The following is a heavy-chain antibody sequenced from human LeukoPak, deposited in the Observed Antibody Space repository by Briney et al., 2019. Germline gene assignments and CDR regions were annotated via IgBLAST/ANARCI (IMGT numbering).Heavy chain of an antibody. Sequence: PGGSLRLSCAASGFTLSSYGMHSGREAPGKGLGWVTVIWYYGSNKYYADSVKGRFTISRDNSKNTLYLQMNSLRAEDTAVYYCARNPAIGSSGYYLIYYYMDVWGKGTTVTVSS. CDR1: GFTLSSYG. CDR2: IWYYGSNK. J-gene: IGHJ6*03. CDR3: ARNPAIGSSGYYLIYYYMDV. D-gene: IGHD3-22*01. V-gene: IGHV3-33*01.